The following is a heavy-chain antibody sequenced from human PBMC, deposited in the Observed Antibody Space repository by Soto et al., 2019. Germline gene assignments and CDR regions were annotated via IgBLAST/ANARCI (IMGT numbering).Heavy chain of an antibody. Sequence: SVKVSCKASGGTFSSYAISWVRQAPGQGLEWMGGIIPIFGTANYAQKFQGRVTITADESTSTAYMELSSLRSEDTAVYYCARLYDSSGYPTRAPYYYGRDVWGQGTTVTVSS. CDR3: ARLYDSSGYPTRAPYYYGRDV. D-gene: IGHD3-22*01. CDR1: GGTFSSYA. J-gene: IGHJ6*02. CDR2: IIPIFGTA. V-gene: IGHV1-69*13.